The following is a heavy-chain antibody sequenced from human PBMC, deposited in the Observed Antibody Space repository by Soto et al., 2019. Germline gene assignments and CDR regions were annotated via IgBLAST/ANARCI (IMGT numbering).Heavy chain of an antibody. D-gene: IGHD5-12*01. V-gene: IGHV3-23*01. CDR1: GFTFSNYV. J-gene: IGHJ4*02. CDR2: ISVTGGST. Sequence: PGGSLRLSCAASGFTFSNYVMNWVRQAPGKGLEWVAGISVTGGSTFHGDSVKGRFTISRDNSKNTLYLQMNSVRAEDTAVYYCAKKAGYSGFHPFDYWGQGTLVTVSS. CDR3: AKKAGYSGFHPFDY.